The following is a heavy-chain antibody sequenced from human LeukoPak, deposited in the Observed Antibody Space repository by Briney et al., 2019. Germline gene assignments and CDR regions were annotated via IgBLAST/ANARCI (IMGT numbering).Heavy chain of an antibody. CDR1: GGSFSGYY. Sequence: SETLSLTCAVYGGSFSGYYWSWIRQPPGKGLEWIGEINHSGSTNYNPSLKSRVTISVDRSKNQFSLKLSSVTAADTAVYYCARAKGYCSSTSCYRRNWYFDLWGRGTLVTVSS. V-gene: IGHV4-34*01. D-gene: IGHD2-2*01. CDR3: ARAKGYCSSTSCYRRNWYFDL. CDR2: INHSGST. J-gene: IGHJ2*01.